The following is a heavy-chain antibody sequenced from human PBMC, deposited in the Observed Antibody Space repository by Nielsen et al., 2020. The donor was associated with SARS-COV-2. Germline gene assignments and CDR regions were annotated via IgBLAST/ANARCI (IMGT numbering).Heavy chain of an antibody. V-gene: IGHV3-21*01. Sequence: GESLKISCAASGFIFSNYNMNWVRQAPGKGLEWVSVISSSKGYIYYADSVKGRFTISRDNAKDSLYLQMDSLRAEDTAIYYCARDLGYVGPIALWGGGILVSVSS. CDR2: ISSSKGYI. CDR1: GFIFSNYN. J-gene: IGHJ5*02. CDR3: ARDLGYVGPIAL. D-gene: IGHD2-2*01.